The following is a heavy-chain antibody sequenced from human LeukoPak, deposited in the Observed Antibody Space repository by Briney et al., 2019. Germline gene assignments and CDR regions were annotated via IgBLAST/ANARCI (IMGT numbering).Heavy chain of an antibody. J-gene: IGHJ5*02. CDR1: GFTFSSYW. CDR3: ARVKVRGAPANWFDP. CDR2: INSDGSST. V-gene: IGHV3-74*01. D-gene: IGHD3-10*01. Sequence: GGSLRLSCAASGFTFSSYWMHWVRQAPGKGLVWVSRINSDGSSTSYADSVKGRFTISRDNAKNSLYLQMNSLRAEDTAVYYCARVKVRGAPANWFDPWGQGTLVTVSS.